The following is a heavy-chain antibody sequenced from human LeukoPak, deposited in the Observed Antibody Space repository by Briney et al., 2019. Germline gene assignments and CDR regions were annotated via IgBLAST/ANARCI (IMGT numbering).Heavy chain of an antibody. Sequence: SETLSLTCTVSGGSISSYYWSWIRQPPGKGLEWIGYIYYSGSTNYIPSLRSRVTISVDTSKNQISLKLSSVTAADTAVFYCARLNPYYFDYWGQGTLVTVSS. CDR1: GGSISSYY. J-gene: IGHJ4*02. V-gene: IGHV4-59*08. CDR3: ARLNPYYFDY. CDR2: IYYSGST.